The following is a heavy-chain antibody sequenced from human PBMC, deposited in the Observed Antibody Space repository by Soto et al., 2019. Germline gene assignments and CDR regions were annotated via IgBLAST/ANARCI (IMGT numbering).Heavy chain of an antibody. J-gene: IGHJ6*02. Sequence: QVQLVQSGAEVKKPGASVKVSCKASGYTFTSYYMHWVRQAPGQGLEWMGIINPSGGSTSYAQKFQGRGPMTRDTSTSTVYMELSSLRSEDPAVYYCAWGGHYYYYGMDVWGQGTTVTVSS. D-gene: IGHD3-16*01. CDR2: INPSGGST. V-gene: IGHV1-46*01. CDR1: GYTFTSYY. CDR3: AWGGHYYYYGMDV.